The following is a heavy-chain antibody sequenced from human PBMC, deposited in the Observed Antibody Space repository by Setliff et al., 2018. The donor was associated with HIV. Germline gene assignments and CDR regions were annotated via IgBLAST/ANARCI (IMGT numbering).Heavy chain of an antibody. CDR3: ARVRVSGTYPIDY. Sequence: PSETLSLTCFVSGVSISDHYWGWIRQPPGKGLEWIGYIYSSGTTQYNPSVESRVTISVDTSKNQFSLKLSSVTAADTAVYYCARVRVSGTYPIDYWGQGTLVTVSS. CDR1: GVSISDHY. J-gene: IGHJ4*02. D-gene: IGHD3-10*01. CDR2: IYSSGTT. V-gene: IGHV4-4*09.